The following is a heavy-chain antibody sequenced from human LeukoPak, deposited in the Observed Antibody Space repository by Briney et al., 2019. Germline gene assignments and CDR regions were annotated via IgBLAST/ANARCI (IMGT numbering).Heavy chain of an antibody. J-gene: IGHJ4*02. CDR1: GFTFSDYI. CDR3: ARDRSRVSDY. CDR2: ISSSGGTI. Sequence: SGGSLRLSCAASGFTFSDYIINWVRQAPGKGLEWISYISSSGGTIYYADSVKGRFTISRDNTDNSLFLQMNSLRAEDTAVYYCARDRSRVSDYWGQGTLVTVSS. V-gene: IGHV3-48*04.